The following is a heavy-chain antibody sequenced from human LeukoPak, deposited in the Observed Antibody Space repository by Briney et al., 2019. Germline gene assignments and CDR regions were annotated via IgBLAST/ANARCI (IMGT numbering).Heavy chain of an antibody. Sequence: GGSLRLSCAASGFTSIAYALTWARQAPGKGLEWVSGISGGGVTTYYADSVKGRCTISRDNSKNTLYLQMNSLRADDAAIYYCARNQQLGGHSYYYYGMDVWGQGTTVTVSS. CDR1: GFTSIAYA. CDR3: ARNQQLGGHSYYYYGMDV. D-gene: IGHD3-16*01. CDR2: ISGGGVTT. J-gene: IGHJ6*02. V-gene: IGHV3-23*01.